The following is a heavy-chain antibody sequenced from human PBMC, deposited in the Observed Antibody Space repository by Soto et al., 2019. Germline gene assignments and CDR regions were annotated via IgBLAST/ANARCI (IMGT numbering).Heavy chain of an antibody. CDR3: AKDGGYSSSWFNSYYYYGMAV. CDR1: GFTFSSYG. J-gene: IGHJ6*02. Sequence: ESGGGVVQPGRSLRLSCAASGFTFSSYGMHWVRQAPGKGLEWVAVISYDGSNKYYADSVKGRFTISRDNSKNTLYLQMNSLRAEDTAVYYCAKDGGYSSSWFNSYYYYGMAVWGQGTTVTVSS. CDR2: ISYDGSNK. D-gene: IGHD6-13*01. V-gene: IGHV3-30*18.